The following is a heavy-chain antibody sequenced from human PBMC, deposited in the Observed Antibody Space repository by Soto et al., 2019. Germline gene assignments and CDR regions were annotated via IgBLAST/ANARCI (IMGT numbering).Heavy chain of an antibody. V-gene: IGHV4-4*09. J-gene: IGHJ3*02. CDR2: LSSSGAT. CDR1: GGSVSDYD. CDR3: ASYIWTDDADRDGTLNI. Sequence: QMQLEESGPGLVKPSETLSLTCSVSGGSVSDYDWHWIRQSPVKGLEWIGKLSSSGATSYSPPLKSRVTISLDSSKKQLSLKMTSVTAADAALYYCASYIWTDDADRDGTLNIWGQGTQVTVSS. D-gene: IGHD1-1*01.